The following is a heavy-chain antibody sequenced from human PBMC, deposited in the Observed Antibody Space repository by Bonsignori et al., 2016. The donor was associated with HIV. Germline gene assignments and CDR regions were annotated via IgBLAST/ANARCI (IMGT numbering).Heavy chain of an antibody. Sequence: WIRQPPGKGLEWIGYIYCSGSTNYNPSLKSRVTISVDTSKNQFSLKLSSVTAADTAVYYCARELAAGTPTFDYWGQGTLVTVSS. V-gene: IGHV4-59*01. J-gene: IGHJ4*02. CDR2: IYCSGST. CDR3: ARELAAGTPTFDY. D-gene: IGHD6-13*01.